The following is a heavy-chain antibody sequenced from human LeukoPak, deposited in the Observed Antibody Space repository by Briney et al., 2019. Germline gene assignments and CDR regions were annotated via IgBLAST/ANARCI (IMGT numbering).Heavy chain of an antibody. Sequence: SETLSLTCTVSGGSISSSTYYWGWIRQPPGKGLEWIGSIYYSGSTYYNPSLKSRVTISVDTSKNQFSLKLSSVTAADTAVYYCARSQAYGIFDYWGQGTLVTFSS. D-gene: IGHD4-17*01. CDR2: IYYSGST. J-gene: IGHJ4*02. CDR3: ARSQAYGIFDY. CDR1: GGSISSSTYY. V-gene: IGHV4-39*01.